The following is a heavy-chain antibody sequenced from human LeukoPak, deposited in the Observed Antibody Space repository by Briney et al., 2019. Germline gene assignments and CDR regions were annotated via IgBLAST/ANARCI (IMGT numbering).Heavy chain of an antibody. CDR2: ISYDGSNK. V-gene: IGHV3-30-3*01. J-gene: IGHJ3*02. CDR3: ARDGCSGEGGCAFDI. Sequence: PGGSLRLSCAASGFTFSNYAMHWVRQAPGKGLEWVAVISYDGSNKYYADSVKGRFTISRDNSKNTLYVQMNSLRAEDTAVYYCARDGCSGEGGCAFDIWGQGTMVTVSS. CDR1: GFTFSNYA. D-gene: IGHD2-15*01.